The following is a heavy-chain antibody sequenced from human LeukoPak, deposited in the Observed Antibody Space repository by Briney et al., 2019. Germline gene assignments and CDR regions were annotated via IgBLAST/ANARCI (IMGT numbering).Heavy chain of an antibody. V-gene: IGHV3-23*01. J-gene: IGHJ5*02. CDR3: AKAVRGVIWFDP. CDR1: GFTFSSYA. Sequence: PGGSLRLSCAASGFTFSSYAMSWVRQAPGKGLEWVSAISGSSGSTYYADSVKGRFTISRDNSKNTLYLQMNSLRAEDTAVYYCAKAVRGVIWFDPWGQGTLVTVSS. D-gene: IGHD3-10*01. CDR2: ISGSSGST.